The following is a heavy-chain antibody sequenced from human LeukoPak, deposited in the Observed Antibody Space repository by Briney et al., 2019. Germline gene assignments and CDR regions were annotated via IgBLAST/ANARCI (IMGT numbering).Heavy chain of an antibody. D-gene: IGHD1-26*01. CDR3: AKSLKGGALQFDH. V-gene: IGHV3-23*01. J-gene: IGHJ4*02. Sequence: GGSLRLSCAASGFSFTSYAMSWVRQAPGKGLEWVSAISGVGSTTYYADSVKGRFTISRDNARNTLWLQMMRLRAEDTAVYYCAKSLKGGALQFDHWGEGTLVTVSS. CDR2: ISGVGSTT. CDR1: GFSFTSYA.